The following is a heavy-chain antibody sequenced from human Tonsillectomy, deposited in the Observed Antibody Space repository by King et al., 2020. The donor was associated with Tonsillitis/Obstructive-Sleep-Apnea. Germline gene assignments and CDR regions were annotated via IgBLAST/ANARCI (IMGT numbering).Heavy chain of an antibody. Sequence: VQLVESGGGLVQPGRSLRLSCTASGFTFGDYAMSWVRQAPGKGLEWVGFIRSKAYGGTTEYAASVKGRFTSSRDDSKSIAYLQMNSLKAEDTAVYYCTRDEARRPFGVVIPNYFDYWGQGTLVTVSS. CDR2: IRSKAYGGTT. D-gene: IGHD3-3*01. CDR1: GFTFGDYA. J-gene: IGHJ4*02. CDR3: TRDEARRPFGVVIPNYFDY. V-gene: IGHV3-49*04.